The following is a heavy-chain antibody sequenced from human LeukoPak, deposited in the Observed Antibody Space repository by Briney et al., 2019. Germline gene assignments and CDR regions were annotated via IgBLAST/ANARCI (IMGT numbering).Heavy chain of an antibody. CDR3: ARVKSMYLNWFDP. CDR2: MNPNSGNT. CDR1: GYTFTSYD. J-gene: IGHJ5*02. Sequence: ASVKVSCKASGYTFTSYDINWVRQATGQGLGWMGWMNPNSGNTGYAQKFQGRVTMTRNTSISTAYMELSSLRSEDTAVYYCARVKSMYLNWFDPWGQGTLVTVSS. D-gene: IGHD2-8*01. V-gene: IGHV1-8*02.